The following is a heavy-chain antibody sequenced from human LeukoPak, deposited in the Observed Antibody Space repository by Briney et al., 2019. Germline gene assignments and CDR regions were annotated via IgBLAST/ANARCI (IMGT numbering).Heavy chain of an antibody. CDR2: IYYSGST. J-gene: IGHJ6*03. V-gene: IGHV4-31*03. D-gene: IGHD2-2*01. Sequence: SETLSLTCTVSGGSISSGGYYWSWIRQHPGKGLEWIGYIYYSGSTYYNPSLKSRVTISVDTSKNQFSLKLSSVTAADTAVYYCARWAVVVPAAPRPDYYYYYMDVWGKGTTVTASS. CDR3: ARWAVVVPAAPRPDYYYYYMDV. CDR1: GGSISSGGYY.